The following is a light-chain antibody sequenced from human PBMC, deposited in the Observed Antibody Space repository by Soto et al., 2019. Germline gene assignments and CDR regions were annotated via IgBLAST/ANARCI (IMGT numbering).Light chain of an antibody. CDR1: QDIGDD. V-gene: IGKV1-17*01. J-gene: IGKJ1*01. Sequence: DIQMTQSPSSLSASVGDRVTITCRASQDIGDDLAWYQQRPGKAPERLIYGASNLQSGVPSRFSSSGSGTDFSLTISSLQPEDFASYYCLQHKTYLWTFGQGTRLEI. CDR3: LQHKTYLWT. CDR2: GAS.